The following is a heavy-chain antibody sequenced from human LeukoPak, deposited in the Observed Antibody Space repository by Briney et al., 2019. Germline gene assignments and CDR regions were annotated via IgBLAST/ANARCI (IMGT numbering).Heavy chain of an antibody. CDR2: ISYDGSNK. V-gene: IGHV3-30*18. CDR1: GFTFSSYG. Sequence: GGSLRLSCAASGFTFSSYGMHWVRQAPGKGLEWVAVISYDGSNKYYADSVKGRFTISRDNSKNTLDLQMNSLRAEDTAVYYCAKDIYSSGRLGIFDYWGQGTLVTVSS. CDR3: AKDIYSSGRLGIFDY. J-gene: IGHJ4*02. D-gene: IGHD6-19*01.